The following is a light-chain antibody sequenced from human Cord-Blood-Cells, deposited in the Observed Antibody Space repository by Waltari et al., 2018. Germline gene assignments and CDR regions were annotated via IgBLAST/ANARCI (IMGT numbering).Light chain of an antibody. V-gene: IGLV7-46*01. CDR2: DTS. CDR3: LLSYSGARV. Sequence: QAVVTQEPSLTVSPGGTVTLTCGSSTGAVTSGHYPYWFQQKPGQAPRTLIYDTSNKLSWTPARFSRTHHGGKAALTLSGAQPEDEAEYYCLLSYSGARVFGGGTKLTVL. CDR1: TGAVTSGHY. J-gene: IGLJ3*02.